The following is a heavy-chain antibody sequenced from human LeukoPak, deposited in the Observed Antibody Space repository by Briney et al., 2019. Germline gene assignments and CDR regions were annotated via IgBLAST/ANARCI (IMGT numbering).Heavy chain of an antibody. Sequence: GRSLRLPCAASGFTFSSYDMHWVRQGPGKGLEWVTVIWSDATNKYYADSVKGRFTISRDNSTNTLYLQMNSLRAEDTAVYFCARRTYYYGSGTHYYYFDYWGQGTLVTVSS. D-gene: IGHD3-10*01. CDR1: GFTFSSYD. CDR3: ARRTYYYGSGTHYYYFDY. CDR2: IWSDATNK. V-gene: IGHV3-33*01. J-gene: IGHJ4*02.